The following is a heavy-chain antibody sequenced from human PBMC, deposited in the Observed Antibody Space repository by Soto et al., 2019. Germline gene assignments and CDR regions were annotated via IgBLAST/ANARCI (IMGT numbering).Heavy chain of an antibody. CDR3: ARGPCGDKVDY. V-gene: IGHV4-30-4*01. CDR2: IYNSGST. D-gene: IGHD3-16*01. J-gene: IGHJ4*02. CDR1: GGSINNNGYF. Sequence: QVQLQESGPGVVEPSQTLSLTCTVSGGSINNNGYFWSWIRQPPGSGLEWIGHIYNSGSTYSNPSLKSRLTISVDTSKNQFSLKLSSVTAADTAVYYCARGPCGDKVDYWGQGTLVTVSS.